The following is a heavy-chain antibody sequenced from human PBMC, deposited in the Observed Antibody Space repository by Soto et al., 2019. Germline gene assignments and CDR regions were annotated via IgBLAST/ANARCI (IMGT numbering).Heavy chain of an antibody. D-gene: IGHD1-1*01. J-gene: IGHJ4*02. V-gene: IGHV1-8*01. Sequence: GASVKVSCKASGYTFTSYDINWVRQATGQGLEWMGWMNPNSGNTGYAQKFQGRVTMTRNTSISTAYMELSSLRSEDTAVYYCARGQNQIGTTGPLVWGQGTLVTVSS. CDR3: ARGQNQIGTTGPLV. CDR2: MNPNSGNT. CDR1: GYTFTSYD.